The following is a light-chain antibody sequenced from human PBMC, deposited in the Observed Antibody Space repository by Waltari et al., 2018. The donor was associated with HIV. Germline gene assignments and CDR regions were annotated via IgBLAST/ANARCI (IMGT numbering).Light chain of an antibody. J-gene: IGLJ3*02. CDR3: QSYDSSLSVWV. Sequence: QSVLTQPPSVSGAPGQRVTISCTGSSSNIRAGYAVHWYQQIPGTAPKLLIYGNGHRPSGVPDRFSGSKSVTSASLAITGLQAEDEADYYCQSYDSSLSVWVFGGGTKLTVL. CDR2: GNG. CDR1: SSNIRAGYA. V-gene: IGLV1-40*01.